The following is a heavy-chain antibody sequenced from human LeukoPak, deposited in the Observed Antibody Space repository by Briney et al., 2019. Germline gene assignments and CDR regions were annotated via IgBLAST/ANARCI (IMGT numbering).Heavy chain of an antibody. CDR2: IYYSGST. Sequence: LEWFVYIYYSGSTNYNPSLKSRVTISVDTSKNQFSLKLSSVTAADTAVYYCAREALAIDYWGQGTLVTVSS. D-gene: IGHD6-13*01. V-gene: IGHV4-59*01. CDR3: AREALAIDY. J-gene: IGHJ4*02.